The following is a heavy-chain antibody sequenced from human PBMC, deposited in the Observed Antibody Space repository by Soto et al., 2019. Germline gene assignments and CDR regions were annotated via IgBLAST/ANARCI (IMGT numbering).Heavy chain of an antibody. D-gene: IGHD2-15*01. V-gene: IGHV1-2*02. J-gene: IGHJ6*02. CDR3: AREGYCSGGSCYSEGDYYYYGMDV. Sequence: GSSVKVSCKASGYTFTGYYMHWVRQAPGQGLEWMGWISPNSGGTNYAQKFQGRVTMTRDTSISTAYMELSRLRSDDTAVYYCAREGYCSGGSCYSEGDYYYYGMDVWGQGNTV. CDR2: ISPNSGGT. CDR1: GYTFTGYY.